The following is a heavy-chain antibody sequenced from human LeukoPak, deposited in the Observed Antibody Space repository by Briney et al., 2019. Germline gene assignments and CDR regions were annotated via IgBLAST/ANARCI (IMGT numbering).Heavy chain of an antibody. CDR3: ARGSSSGSYNY. V-gene: IGHV4-59*01. CDR2: IYYSGTT. D-gene: IGHD1-26*01. CDR1: GGSISTYY. J-gene: IGHJ4*02. Sequence: PSETLSLTCTVSGGSISTYYWSWIRQPPGKGLEWIGYIYYSGTTNYNPSLKSRVTISVGTSKNQFSLKLSSVTAADTAVYYCARGSSSGSYNYWGQGTLVTVSS.